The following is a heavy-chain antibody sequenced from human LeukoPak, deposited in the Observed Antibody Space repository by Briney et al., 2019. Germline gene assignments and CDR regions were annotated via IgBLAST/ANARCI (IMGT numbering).Heavy chain of an antibody. D-gene: IGHD6-19*01. CDR3: ATAGYTSGWYY. Sequence: GESLKISCKWSGYRFTNYWIGWVRQMPGEGLEWMGVIYPGDSDTRYRPSFQGQVTISADKSISTAYLQWSSLKASDTAMYYCATAGYTSGWYYWGQGTLVTVSS. CDR1: GYRFTNYW. V-gene: IGHV5-51*01. J-gene: IGHJ4*02. CDR2: IYPGDSDT.